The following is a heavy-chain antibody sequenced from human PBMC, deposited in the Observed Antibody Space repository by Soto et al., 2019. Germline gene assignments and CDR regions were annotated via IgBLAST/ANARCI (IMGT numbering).Heavy chain of an antibody. J-gene: IGHJ4*02. CDR1: GDSFTNYF. CDR2: VYHTGST. CDR3: ATRGPGSRAYLGVFDY. V-gene: IGHV4-59*08. D-gene: IGHD7-27*01. Sequence: SSETLSLTCTVSGDSFTNYFWSWLRQPPGMGLEWIGYVYHTGSTEYNPSLESRVVISIDTSKNQFSLKLNSVTAADTAVYYCATRGPGSRAYLGVFDYWGQGTQVTVSS.